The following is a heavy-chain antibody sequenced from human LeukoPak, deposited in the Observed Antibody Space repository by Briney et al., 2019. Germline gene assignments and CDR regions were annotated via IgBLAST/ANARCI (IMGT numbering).Heavy chain of an antibody. J-gene: IGHJ3*02. CDR3: ARAVVGATGAFDI. CDR2: ISYDGSNK. D-gene: IGHD1-26*01. Sequence: PGRSLRLSCAASGFTFSSYAMHWVRQAPGKGLEWVAVISYDGSNKYYADSVKGRFTISRDNSKNTLYLQMNSLRAEDTAVYYCARAVVGATGAFDIWGQGTMVTVSS. V-gene: IGHV3-30-3*01. CDR1: GFTFSSYA.